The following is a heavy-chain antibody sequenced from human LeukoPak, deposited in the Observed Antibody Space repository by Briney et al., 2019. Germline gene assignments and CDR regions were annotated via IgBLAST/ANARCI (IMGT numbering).Heavy chain of an antibody. CDR2: ISYDGSNK. Sequence: PERSLRLSCAASGFTFSSYGMHWVRQAPGKGLEWVAVISYDGSNKYYADSVKGRFTISRDNSKNTLYLQMNSLRAEDTAVYYCAKDRLGAAAGYFDYWGQGTLVTVSS. CDR1: GFTFSSYG. V-gene: IGHV3-30*18. CDR3: AKDRLGAAAGYFDY. J-gene: IGHJ4*02. D-gene: IGHD6-13*01.